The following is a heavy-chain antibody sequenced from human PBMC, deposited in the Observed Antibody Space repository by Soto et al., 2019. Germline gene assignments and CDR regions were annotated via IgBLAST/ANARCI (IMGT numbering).Heavy chain of an antibody. Sequence: PGGSLRLSCAASGFTFSSYAMSWVRQAPGKGLEWVSAISGSGGSTYYADSVKGRFTISRDNSKNTLYLQMNSLRAEDTVVYYCAKVAIRITIFGVVIMDAFDIWGQGTMVTVSS. J-gene: IGHJ3*02. D-gene: IGHD3-3*01. CDR2: ISGSGGST. CDR1: GFTFSSYA. CDR3: AKVAIRITIFGVVIMDAFDI. V-gene: IGHV3-23*01.